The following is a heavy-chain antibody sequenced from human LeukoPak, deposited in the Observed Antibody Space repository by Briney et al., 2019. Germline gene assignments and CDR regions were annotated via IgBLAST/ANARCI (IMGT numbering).Heavy chain of an antibody. CDR3: ARDISSGWYFDY. V-gene: IGHV3-20*04. CDR2: INWNGGST. J-gene: IGHJ4*02. Sequence: GGSLGLSCAVSGFTFDDYGMSWVRQAPGKGLEWVSGINWNGGSTGYVDSVKGRFTISRDNAKNSLHLQMNSLRAEDTALYYCARDISSGWYFDYWGQGTLVTVSS. D-gene: IGHD6-19*01. CDR1: GFTFDDYG.